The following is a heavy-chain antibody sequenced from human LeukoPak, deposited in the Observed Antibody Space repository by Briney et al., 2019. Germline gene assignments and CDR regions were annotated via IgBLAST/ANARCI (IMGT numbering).Heavy chain of an antibody. Sequence: PSETLSLTCTVSGGSISSSSYYWGWIRQPPGKGLEWIGSIYYSGSTYYNPSLKSRVTISVDTSKNQFSLKLSSVTAADTAVYYCATQPYYYGSGSQCPSWGQGTLVTVSS. D-gene: IGHD3-10*01. CDR3: ATQPYYYGSGSQCPS. CDR1: GGSISSSSYY. CDR2: IYYSGST. J-gene: IGHJ4*02. V-gene: IGHV4-39*01.